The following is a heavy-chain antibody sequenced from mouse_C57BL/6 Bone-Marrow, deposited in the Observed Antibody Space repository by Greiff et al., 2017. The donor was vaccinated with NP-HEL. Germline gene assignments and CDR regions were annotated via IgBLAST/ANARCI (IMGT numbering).Heavy chain of an antibody. Sequence: EVHLVESGGGLVKPGGSLKLSCAASGFTFSDYGMHWVRQAPEKGLEWVAYISRGSSTIYYADTVKGRFTISRDNAKNTLFLQMTSLRAEDTAMYYCARRTTVVGYFDVWGTGTTVTVSS. CDR3: ARRTTVVGYFDV. CDR2: ISRGSSTI. D-gene: IGHD1-1*01. J-gene: IGHJ1*03. CDR1: GFTFSDYG. V-gene: IGHV5-17*01.